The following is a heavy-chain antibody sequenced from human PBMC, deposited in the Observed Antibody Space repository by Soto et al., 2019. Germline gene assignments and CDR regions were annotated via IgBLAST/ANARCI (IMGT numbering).Heavy chain of an antibody. J-gene: IGHJ4*02. CDR1: GFTFSSYG. CDR3: AKDGGRRGYIYGYPFDY. V-gene: IGHV3-30*18. CDR2: ISYDGSNK. D-gene: IGHD5-18*01. Sequence: GGSLRLSCAASGFTFSSYGMHWVRQAPGKGLEWAAVISYDGSNKYYAGSVKGRFTISRDNSKNTLYLQMNSLRAEDTAVYYCAKDGGRRGYIYGYPFDYWGQGTLVIVTS.